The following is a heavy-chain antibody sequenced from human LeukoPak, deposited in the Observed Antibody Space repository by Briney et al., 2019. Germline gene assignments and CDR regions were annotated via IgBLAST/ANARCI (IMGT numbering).Heavy chain of an antibody. D-gene: IGHD2-2*01. J-gene: IGHJ6*03. V-gene: IGHV3-74*01. CDR1: GFSFSSYW. Sequence: GGSLRLSCAASGFSFSSYWMHWVRQAPGKGLVWVSRINSDGSTTIYADSVKGRFTTSRDNAKNTLYLQMNSLRAEDAAVYYCARDREDIVVVPAANYYYYYYMDVWGKGTTVTISS. CDR2: INSDGSTT. CDR3: ARDREDIVVVPAANYYYYYYMDV.